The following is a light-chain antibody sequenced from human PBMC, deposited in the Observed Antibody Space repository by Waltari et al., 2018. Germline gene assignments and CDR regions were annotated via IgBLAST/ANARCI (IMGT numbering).Light chain of an antibody. Sequence: QSVVTQPPSASGTPGQRVAISCSGSSSNIGDHFVYWYQQLPGTAPKLLIYRNNPRPAGVPDRFSGSKSGTSASLAISGLRSEDEADYYCATWDDGLSGWVFGGGTKLTVL. CDR3: ATWDDGLSGWV. J-gene: IGLJ3*02. CDR2: RNN. V-gene: IGLV1-47*01. CDR1: SSNIGDHF.